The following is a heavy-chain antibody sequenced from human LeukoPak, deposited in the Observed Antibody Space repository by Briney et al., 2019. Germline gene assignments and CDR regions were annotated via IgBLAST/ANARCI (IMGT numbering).Heavy chain of an antibody. J-gene: IGHJ4*02. D-gene: IGHD2-2*01. CDR3: ARLRYCSSTSCYGGAFDY. CDR1: GFTFSSYG. CDR2: IRYDGSNK. Sequence: XXXSXXASGFTFSSYGMHWVHQAPGKGLEWVAFIRYDGSNKYYADSVKGRFTISRDNSKNTLYLQMNSLRAEDTAVYYCARLRYCSSTSCYGGAFDYWGQGTLVTVSS. V-gene: IGHV3-30*02.